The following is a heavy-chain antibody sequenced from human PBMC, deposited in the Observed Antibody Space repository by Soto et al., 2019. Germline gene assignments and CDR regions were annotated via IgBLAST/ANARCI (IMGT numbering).Heavy chain of an antibody. CDR2: ISYDGSSK. CDR1: GFTFSSYG. V-gene: IGHV3-30*18. D-gene: IGHD1-26*01. CDR3: AKDQLSIVGATSPFDY. Sequence: GGSLRLSXAASGFTFSSYGMHWVRQAPGKGLEWVAVISYDGSSKYYADSVKGRFTTSRDNSKNTLYLQMNSLRAEDTAVYYCAKDQLSIVGATSPFDYWGQGTLVTVSS. J-gene: IGHJ4*02.